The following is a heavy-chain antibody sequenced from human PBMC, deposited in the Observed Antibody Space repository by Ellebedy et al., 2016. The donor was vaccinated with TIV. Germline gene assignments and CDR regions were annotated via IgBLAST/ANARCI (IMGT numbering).Heavy chain of an antibody. CDR2: VFYTGNT. CDR1: GGSINGFF. J-gene: IGHJ4*02. D-gene: IGHD1-14*01. Sequence: MPSETLSLTCTVSGGSINGFFCSWIRQAPGRGLEWLGYVFYTGNTYYNPSLRSRVAMSVDTSKNQFPLSLTSVTAADTAVYYCAKARDRSLDQWGQGTLVTVSS. V-gene: IGHV4-59*12. CDR3: AKARDRSLDQ.